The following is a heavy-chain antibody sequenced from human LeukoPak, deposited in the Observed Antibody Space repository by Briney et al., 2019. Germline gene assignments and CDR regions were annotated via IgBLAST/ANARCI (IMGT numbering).Heavy chain of an antibody. Sequence: GSLRLSCAASGFTFSSYSMNWVRQAPGKGLEWVSYISSSSSTIYYADSVKGRFTISRDNAKNSLYLQMNSLRAEDTAIYYCAIFESGWEFDIWGQGTMVTVSS. CDR1: GFTFSSYS. D-gene: IGHD6-19*01. CDR3: AIFESGWEFDI. V-gene: IGHV3-48*01. CDR2: ISSSSSTI. J-gene: IGHJ3*02.